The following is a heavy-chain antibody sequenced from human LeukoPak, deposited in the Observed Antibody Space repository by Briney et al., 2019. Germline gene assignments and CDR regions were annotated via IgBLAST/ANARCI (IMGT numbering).Heavy chain of an antibody. CDR1: GGSISGYY. D-gene: IGHD6-19*01. CDR3: ARDRYSSGSFDY. J-gene: IGHJ4*02. CDR2: TSYIGST. V-gene: IGHV4-59*01. Sequence: PPETLSLTCTVSGGSISGYYWSWIRQPPGKGLEWIGYTSYIGSTNYNPSLKSRVTISVDTSKTQYSLKLTSVTAADTAVYFCARDRYSSGSFDYWGQGTLVTVSS.